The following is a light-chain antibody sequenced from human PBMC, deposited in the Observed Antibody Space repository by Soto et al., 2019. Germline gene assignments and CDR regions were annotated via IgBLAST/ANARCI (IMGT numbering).Light chain of an antibody. V-gene: IGLV6-57*03. Sequence: NFMLTQPHSVSESPGKTVTISCTRSSGSIGSNYVQWYQQRPGSAPTTVIDEDNQRPSGVPNRFSGSIDSSSNSASLTISGLKTEDEADYYCQSYDSSNPHVIFGGGTQLTVL. J-gene: IGLJ2*01. CDR1: SGSIGSNY. CDR3: QSYDSSNPHVI. CDR2: EDN.